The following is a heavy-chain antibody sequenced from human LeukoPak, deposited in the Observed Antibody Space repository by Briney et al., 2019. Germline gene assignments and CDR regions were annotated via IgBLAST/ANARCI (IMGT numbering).Heavy chain of an antibody. D-gene: IGHD3-22*01. Sequence: PGRSLRLSCAASGFTFDDYAMHWVRQAPGKGLEWVSGISCNSGSIGYADSVKGRFTISRDKANNYLYLQMNSLIAEDTAVYCCPKEVGVVPFSGSSYYFDYWGHGTLVTVSS. J-gene: IGHJ4*01. CDR2: ISCNSGSI. CDR1: GFTFDDYA. V-gene: IGHV3-9*01. CDR3: PKEVGVVPFSGSSYYFDY.